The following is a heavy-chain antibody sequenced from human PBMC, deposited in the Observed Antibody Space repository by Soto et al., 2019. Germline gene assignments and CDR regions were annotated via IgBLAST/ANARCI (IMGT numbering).Heavy chain of an antibody. CDR2: ISHDGTNK. CDR1: GFTFSDYA. V-gene: IGHV3-30*04. CDR3: ARGRILVTVFDGFDM. J-gene: IGHJ3*02. Sequence: GGSLRLSCAASGFTFSDYAIQWVRQAPGKGLEWVAVISHDGTNKNYADSVKGRFTISRDNSKDTLNLQMNSLRAEDTAVYYCARGRILVTVFDGFDMWGQGTVVTVSS. D-gene: IGHD2-21*02.